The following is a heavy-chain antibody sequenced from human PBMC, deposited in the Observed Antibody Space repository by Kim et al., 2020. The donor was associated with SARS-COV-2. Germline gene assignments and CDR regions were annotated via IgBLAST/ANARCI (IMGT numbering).Heavy chain of an antibody. J-gene: IGHJ4*02. V-gene: IGHV3-15*01. CDR2: IKSKTDGGTT. CDR1: GFTFSNAW. Sequence: GGSLRLSCAASGFTFSNAWMSWVRQAPGKGLEWVGRIKSKTDGGTTDYAAPVKGRFTISRDDSKNTLYLQMNSLKTEDTAVYYCTTELPSPGSGWYQVLPDYWGQGTLVTVSA. D-gene: IGHD6-19*01. CDR3: TTELPSPGSGWYQVLPDY.